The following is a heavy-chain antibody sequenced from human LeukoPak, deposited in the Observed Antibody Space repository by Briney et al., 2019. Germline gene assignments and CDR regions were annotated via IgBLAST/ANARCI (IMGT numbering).Heavy chain of an antibody. J-gene: IGHJ4*02. V-gene: IGHV3-7*01. CDR3: ARDDWGLPLGY. D-gene: IGHD1-26*01. CDR2: IKHDGSDK. Sequence: GGSLRLSCAASGFTFSNAWMSWVRQAPGKGLEWVANIKHDGSDKYYVDSVKGRFTISRDNGRNSLFLQMNNLRAEDTAVYYCARDDWGLPLGYWGQGTLVTVSS. CDR1: GFTFSNAW.